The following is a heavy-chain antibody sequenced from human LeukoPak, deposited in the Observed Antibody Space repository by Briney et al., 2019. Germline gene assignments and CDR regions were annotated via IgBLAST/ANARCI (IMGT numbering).Heavy chain of an antibody. J-gene: IGHJ4*02. CDR3: ARGELVVPAAIRAYFDY. CDR1: GGSFSGYY. V-gene: IGHV4-34*01. D-gene: IGHD2-2*02. CDR2: INHSGST. Sequence: SETLSLTCAVYGGSFSGYYWSWIRQPPGKGLGWIGEINHSGSTNYNPSLKSRVTISVDTSKNQFSLKLSSVTAADTAVYYCARGELVVPAAIRAYFDYWGQGTLVTVSS.